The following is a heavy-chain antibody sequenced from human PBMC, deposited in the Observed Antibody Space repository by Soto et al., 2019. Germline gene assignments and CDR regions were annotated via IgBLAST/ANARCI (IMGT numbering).Heavy chain of an antibody. J-gene: IGHJ3*02. CDR1: GYTFTSYG. Sequence: QVQLVQSGAEVKKPGASVKVSCKASGYTFTSYGISWVRQAPGQGLEWMGWISAYNGNTNYAQKLQGRVTMTTDNSTRTADMELRSLRSDDTAVYYCARLGSSIAARDAFDIWGQETMVTVSS. CDR2: ISAYNGNT. D-gene: IGHD6-6*01. CDR3: ARLGSSIAARDAFDI. V-gene: IGHV1-18*01.